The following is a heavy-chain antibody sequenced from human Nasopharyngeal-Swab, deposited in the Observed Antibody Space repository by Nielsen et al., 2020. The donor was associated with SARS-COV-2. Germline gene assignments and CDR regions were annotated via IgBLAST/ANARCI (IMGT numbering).Heavy chain of an antibody. CDR2: INPNSGGT. CDR1: GYTFTGYY. J-gene: IGHJ6*02. D-gene: IGHD5-12*01. V-gene: IGHV1-2*04. Sequence: ASVKVSCKASGYTFTGYYMHWVRQAPGQGLEWMGWINPNSGGTNYAQKFQGWVTMTRDTSISTAYMELSRLRSDDTAVYYCARGRRIVATILSDYYYGMDVWGQGTTVTVSS. CDR3: ARGRRIVATILSDYYYGMDV.